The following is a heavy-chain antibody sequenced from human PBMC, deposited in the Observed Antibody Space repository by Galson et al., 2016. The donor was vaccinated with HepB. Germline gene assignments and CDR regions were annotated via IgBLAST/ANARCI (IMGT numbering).Heavy chain of an antibody. CDR2: IFRAGAA. D-gene: IGHD2-8*01. CDR1: GGSIGSSDW. V-gene: IGHV4-4*02. J-gene: IGHJ3*01. CDR3: VRVRMGSILAFDV. Sequence: SETLSLTCDVSGGSIGSSDWWSWVRQTPGQGLEWLGEIFRAGAANPTSSLKSRLTLSLDRPKNQFSLKLRSVTAADTAVYYCVRVRMGSILAFDVWGQGTLVTVST.